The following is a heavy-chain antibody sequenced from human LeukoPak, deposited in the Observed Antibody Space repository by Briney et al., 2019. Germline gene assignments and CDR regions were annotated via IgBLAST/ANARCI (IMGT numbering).Heavy chain of an antibody. CDR3: ARVWAEGYSGSLFDY. Sequence: ASVKVSCKASGYTFTAYYMHWVRQAPGQGLEWMGWINPKSGGTNYPQKFQGRVTMTRDTSISTAYMELSRLRSDDTAVYYCARVWAEGYSGSLFDYWGQGTLVTVSS. CDR1: GYTFTAYY. J-gene: IGHJ4*02. CDR2: INPKSGGT. V-gene: IGHV1-2*02. D-gene: IGHD1-26*01.